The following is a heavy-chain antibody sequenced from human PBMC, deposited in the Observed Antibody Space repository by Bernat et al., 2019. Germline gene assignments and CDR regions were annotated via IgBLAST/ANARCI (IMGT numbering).Heavy chain of an antibody. Sequence: QVQLQQWGAGLLKPSETLSLTCAVYGGSFSGYCWSWIRQPPGKGLEWIGEINHSGSTNYNPSLKSRVTISVDTSKNQFSLKLSSVTAADTAVYYCARGDSGWSNYYYYYMDVWGKGTTVTVSS. D-gene: IGHD6-19*01. V-gene: IGHV4-34*01. CDR1: GGSFSGYC. CDR3: ARGDSGWSNYYYYYMDV. J-gene: IGHJ6*03. CDR2: INHSGST.